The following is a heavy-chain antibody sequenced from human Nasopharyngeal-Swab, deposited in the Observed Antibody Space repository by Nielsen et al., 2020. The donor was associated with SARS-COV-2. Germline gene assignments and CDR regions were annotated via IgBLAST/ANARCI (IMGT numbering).Heavy chain of an antibody. J-gene: IGHJ3*02. Sequence: GESLKISCKGSGYSFTSYWIGWVRQMPGKGLEWMGIIYPGDSDTRYSPSFQGQVTISADKSISTAYLQWSSLKASDTAMYYCATPYSSIAARPFLVAFDIWGQGTMVTVSS. CDR2: IYPGDSDT. V-gene: IGHV5-51*01. CDR3: ATPYSSIAARPFLVAFDI. CDR1: GYSFTSYW. D-gene: IGHD6-6*01.